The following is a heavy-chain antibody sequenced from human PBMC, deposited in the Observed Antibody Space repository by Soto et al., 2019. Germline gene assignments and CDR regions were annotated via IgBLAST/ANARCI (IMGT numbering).Heavy chain of an antibody. Sequence: EVQLVESGGGLVKPGGSLRLSWVAFGFTFSDYWMSCVRQAPGKGLEWVANIKQEGTEKNYVASLRGRFTISRDNAKNSLDLQINILTAEDTAVYYCASVAIWGQGTLVTVSS. CDR1: GFTFSDYW. CDR3: ASVAI. V-gene: IGHV3-7*01. D-gene: IGHD5-12*01. J-gene: IGHJ4*02. CDR2: IKQEGTEK.